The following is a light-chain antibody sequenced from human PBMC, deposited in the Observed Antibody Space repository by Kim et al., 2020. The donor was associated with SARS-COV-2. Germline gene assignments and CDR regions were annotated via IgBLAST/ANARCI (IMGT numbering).Light chain of an antibody. Sequence: SASGGDRVTIPCRASQSISSWLAWYQQKPGKAPKVLMYRASSLESGVPSRFSGSGSGTEFTLTISSLQPDDFATYYCQQYSTLWTFGQGTKVDIK. CDR3: QQYSTLWT. CDR2: RAS. V-gene: IGKV1-5*03. CDR1: QSISSW. J-gene: IGKJ1*01.